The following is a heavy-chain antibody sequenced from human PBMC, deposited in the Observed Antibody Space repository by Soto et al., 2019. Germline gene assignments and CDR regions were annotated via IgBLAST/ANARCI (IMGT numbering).Heavy chain of an antibody. CDR2: INPNSGGT. Sequence: ASVKPCKASGYTFTGYYMHWVRQAPGQGLEWMGWINPNSGGTNYAQKFQGRVTMTRDTSISTAYMELSRLRSDDTAVYYCARGGLYYDSSGYAFDIWGQGTMVTVSS. V-gene: IGHV1-2*02. D-gene: IGHD3-22*01. CDR1: GYTFTGYY. CDR3: ARGGLYYDSSGYAFDI. J-gene: IGHJ3*02.